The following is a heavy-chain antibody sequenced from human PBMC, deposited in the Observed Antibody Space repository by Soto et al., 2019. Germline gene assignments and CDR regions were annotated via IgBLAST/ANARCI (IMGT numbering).Heavy chain of an antibody. CDR2: ISAYNGNT. V-gene: IGHV1-18*03. J-gene: IGHJ4*02. CDR3: ARDLGQQLVDY. D-gene: IGHD6-13*01. Sequence: GASVKVSCKASGYTFTSYGISWVRQAPGQGLEWMGWISAYNGNTNYAQNLQGRVTMTTDTSTSTAYMDLRSLRSDDMAVYYCARDLGQQLVDYWGQGTLVTVSS. CDR1: GYTFTSYG.